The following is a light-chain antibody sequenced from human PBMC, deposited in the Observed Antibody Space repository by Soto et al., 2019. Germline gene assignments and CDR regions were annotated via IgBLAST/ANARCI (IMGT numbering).Light chain of an antibody. Sequence: QSALTQPPSVSGAPGQRVTISCTGSSSNIGAGYDVHWYQQLPGRAPKLLIYANSNRPSGVPDRFSGSRSGTSASLAITGLQAEDEADYSCQSYDSSLSGFYVFGTGTQLTVL. CDR1: SSNIGAGYD. J-gene: IGLJ1*01. CDR2: ANS. V-gene: IGLV1-40*01. CDR3: QSYDSSLSGFYV.